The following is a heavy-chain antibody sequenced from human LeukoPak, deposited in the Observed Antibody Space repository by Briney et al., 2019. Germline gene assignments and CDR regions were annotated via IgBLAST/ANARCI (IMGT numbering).Heavy chain of an antibody. Sequence: GGSLRLSCAASGFTFSSYEMNWVRQAPGKGLEWVSYISSSGSTIYYADSVKGRFTISRDNAKNSLYLQMNSLRAEDTAVYYCAKVEGLLWFGELPYYYYYMDVWGKGTTVTISS. CDR3: AKVEGLLWFGELPYYYYYMDV. D-gene: IGHD3-10*01. V-gene: IGHV3-48*03. CDR1: GFTFSSYE. CDR2: ISSSGSTI. J-gene: IGHJ6*03.